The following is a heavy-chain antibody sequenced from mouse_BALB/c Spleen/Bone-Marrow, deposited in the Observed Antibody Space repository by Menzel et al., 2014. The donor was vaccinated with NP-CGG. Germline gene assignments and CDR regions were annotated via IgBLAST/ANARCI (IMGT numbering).Heavy chain of an antibody. CDR1: GFSLTSYG. D-gene: IGHD4-1*01. Sequence: VKLMESGPGLVAPSQSLSTTCTVSGFSLTSYGVHWVRQPPGKGLEWLGVIWAGGSTNYNSALMSRLSISKDNSKSQVFFKMNSLQTDDTAMYYCARTGFDYWGQGTTLTVSS. CDR3: ARTGFDY. CDR2: IWAGGST. V-gene: IGHV2-9*02. J-gene: IGHJ2*01.